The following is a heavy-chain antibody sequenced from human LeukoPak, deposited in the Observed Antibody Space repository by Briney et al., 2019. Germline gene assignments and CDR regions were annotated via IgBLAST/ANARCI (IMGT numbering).Heavy chain of an antibody. D-gene: IGHD6-19*01. J-gene: IGHJ4*02. V-gene: IGHV4-61*02. Sequence: SETLSLTCTVSGGSISSGSYYWSWIRQPAGKGLEWIGRIYTSGSTNYNPSLKSRVTISVDTSKNQFSLKLSSVTAADTAVYYCARGPAVAGTALDYWGQGTLVTVSS. CDR2: IYTSGST. CDR3: ARGPAVAGTALDY. CDR1: GGSISSGSYY.